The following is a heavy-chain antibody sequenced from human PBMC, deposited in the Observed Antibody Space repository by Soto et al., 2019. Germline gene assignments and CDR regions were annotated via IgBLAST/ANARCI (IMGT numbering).Heavy chain of an antibody. CDR2: ISGSGGST. CDR3: AKDTPTYYDFWSGYYSAADY. J-gene: IGHJ4*02. CDR1: GFTFSSYA. Sequence: GGSLRLSCAASGFTFSSYAMSWVRQAPGKGLEWVSAISGSGGSTYYADSVKGRFTISRDNSKNTLYLQMNSLRAEDTAVYYCAKDTPTYYDFWSGYYSAADYWGQGTQVTVSS. D-gene: IGHD3-3*01. V-gene: IGHV3-23*01.